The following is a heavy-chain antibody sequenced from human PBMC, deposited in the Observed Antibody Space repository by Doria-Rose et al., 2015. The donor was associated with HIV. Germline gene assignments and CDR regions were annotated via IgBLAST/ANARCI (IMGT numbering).Heavy chain of an antibody. CDR2: IFSDDER. D-gene: IGHD6-13*01. CDR1: GVSLSSPGMG. CDR3: ARIKSSRWYHKYYFDF. J-gene: IGHJ4*02. Sequence: VQLVQSGPVLVKPTETLTLTCTVSGVSLSSPGMGVSWIRQPPGKALEWLANIFSDDERSYKTSLKGRLTISRCTSESQVVLTMTDMDPVDTATYYCARIKSSRWYHKYYFDFWGQGTLVIVSA. V-gene: IGHV2-26*01.